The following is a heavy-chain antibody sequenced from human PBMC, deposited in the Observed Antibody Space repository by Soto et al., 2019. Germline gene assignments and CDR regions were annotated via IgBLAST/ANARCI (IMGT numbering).Heavy chain of an antibody. Sequence: ASVKVSCKASGYTFTSYDINWVRQATGQGLEWMGWMNPNSGNTGYAQKFQGRVTMTRNTSISTAYMELSSLRSEDTAVYYCARDFHDFWSGSVGGFDYWGQGTLVTVSS. V-gene: IGHV1-8*01. J-gene: IGHJ4*02. CDR2: MNPNSGNT. CDR3: ARDFHDFWSGSVGGFDY. CDR1: GYTFTSYD. D-gene: IGHD3-3*01.